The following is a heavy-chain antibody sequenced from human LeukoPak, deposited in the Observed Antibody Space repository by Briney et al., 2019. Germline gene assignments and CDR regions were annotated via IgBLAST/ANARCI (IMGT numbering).Heavy chain of an antibody. V-gene: IGHV3-53*01. CDR3: ARGGGRDGYKLDY. J-gene: IGHJ4*02. CDR1: GFTFSSNY. Sequence: GGSLRLSCAASGFTFSSNYMRWVRQARGKGVEGVSVIYSGVSTYYADSVNGRFTISRDNSKNTLYLQMNSLRAEDTAVYYCARGGGRDGYKLDYWGQGTLVTVSS. CDR2: IYSGVST. D-gene: IGHD5-24*01.